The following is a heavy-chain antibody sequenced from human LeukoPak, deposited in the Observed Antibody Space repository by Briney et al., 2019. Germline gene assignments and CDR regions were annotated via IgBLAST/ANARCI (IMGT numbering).Heavy chain of an antibody. D-gene: IGHD1-26*01. CDR3: AREVGAPPYYFDY. J-gene: IGHJ4*02. CDR2: ISSSSGSI. Sequence: GGSLRLSCVASGFTFSSYGMNWVRQAPGKGLEWVSYISSSSGSIYYADSVKGRFTISRDNAMNSLYLQMNSLRAEDTAVYYCAREVGAPPYYFDYWGQGTLVTVSS. CDR1: GFTFSSYG. V-gene: IGHV3-48*01.